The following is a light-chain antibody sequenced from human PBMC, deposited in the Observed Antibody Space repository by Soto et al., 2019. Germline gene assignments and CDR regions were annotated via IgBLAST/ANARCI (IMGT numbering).Light chain of an antibody. CDR2: DAS. CDR3: QQYNTYE. CDR1: QSIRSW. Sequence: DIQMTQSPSILSASVGDRVTITCRASQSIRSWLAWYQQKPGKAPELLIYDASSLKSGVPARFSGSGSVTDFTLTISDLQPDDFANYYCQQYNTYEFGQGTKVDI. V-gene: IGKV1-5*01. J-gene: IGKJ1*01.